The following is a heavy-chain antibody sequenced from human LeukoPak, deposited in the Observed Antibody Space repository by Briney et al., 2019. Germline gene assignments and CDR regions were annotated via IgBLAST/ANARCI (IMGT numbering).Heavy chain of an antibody. CDR3: AREGPPAALDAFDI. V-gene: IGHV1-18*01. Sequence: ASVKVSCKASGYTFTSYDINWVRQATGQGLEWMGWISAYNGNTNYAQKLQGRVTMTTDTSTSTAYMELRSLRSDDTAVYYCAREGPPAALDAFDIWGQGTMVTVSS. D-gene: IGHD2-2*01. CDR1: GYTFTSYD. J-gene: IGHJ3*02. CDR2: ISAYNGNT.